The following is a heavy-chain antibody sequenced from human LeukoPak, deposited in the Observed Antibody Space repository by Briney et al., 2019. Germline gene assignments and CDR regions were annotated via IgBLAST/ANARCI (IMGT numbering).Heavy chain of an antibody. CDR1: GGSISSGGYS. CDR3: ARADRDHFDY. D-gene: IGHD2-21*02. Sequence: SQTLSLTCAVSGGSISSGGYSWSWIRQPPGKGLEWIGYIYHSGSTYYNPSLKSRVTISVDRSKNQFSLKLSSVTAADAAVYYCARADRDHFDYWGQGTLVTVSS. CDR2: IYHSGST. J-gene: IGHJ4*02. V-gene: IGHV4-30-2*01.